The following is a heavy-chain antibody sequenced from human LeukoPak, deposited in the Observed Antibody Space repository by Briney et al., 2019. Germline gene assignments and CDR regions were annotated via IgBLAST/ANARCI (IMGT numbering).Heavy chain of an antibody. CDR1: GYSISSGYY. Sequence: SETLSLTCTVSGYSISSGYYWGWIRQPPGKGLEWIGSIYHSGSTYYNPSLKSRVTISVDTSKNQFSLKLSSVTAADTAVYYCARVTGTTYPYYMDVWGKGTTVTVSS. CDR2: IYHSGST. J-gene: IGHJ6*03. V-gene: IGHV4-38-2*02. CDR3: ARVTGTTYPYYMDV. D-gene: IGHD1-20*01.